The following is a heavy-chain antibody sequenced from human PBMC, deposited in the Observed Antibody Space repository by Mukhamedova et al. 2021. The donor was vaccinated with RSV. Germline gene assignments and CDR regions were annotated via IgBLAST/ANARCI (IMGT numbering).Heavy chain of an antibody. CDR2: IYYSGST. D-gene: IGHD5-18*01. CDR3: ARTAALPGYSYGYSDY. Sequence: IRQPPGKGLEWIGYIYYSGSTNYNPSLKSRVTISVDTSKNQFSLKLSSVTAADTAVYYCARTAALPGYSYGYSDYWGQGTLVTVS. V-gene: IGHV4-59*01. J-gene: IGHJ4*02.